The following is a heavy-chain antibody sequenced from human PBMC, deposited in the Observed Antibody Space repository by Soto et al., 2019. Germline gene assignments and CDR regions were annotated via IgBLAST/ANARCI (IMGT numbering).Heavy chain of an antibody. CDR2: ISYDGRKK. CDR1: GFTFNTYA. CDR3: GREEGGYSGYDANWFDH. J-gene: IGHJ5*02. Sequence: EGSLRLSCAASGFTFNTYALHWVRQAPGKGLEWVAVISYDGRKKYYAESVRGRFTISRDNSKNSMYLQMNSIRDEDTAVYYCGREEGGYSGYDANWFDHWGQGTLVTVSS. D-gene: IGHD5-12*01. V-gene: IGHV3-30*04.